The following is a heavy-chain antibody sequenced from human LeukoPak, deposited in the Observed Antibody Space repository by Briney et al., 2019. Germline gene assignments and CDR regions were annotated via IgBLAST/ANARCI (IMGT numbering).Heavy chain of an antibody. CDR3: ASGDGYKHAFDI. Sequence: GASVKVSCKASGGTFSSYAISWVRQAPGQGLEWMGGIIPIFGTANYAQKFQGRVTITTDESTSTAYMELSSLRSEDTAVYYCASGDGYKHAFDIWGQGTMVTVSS. CDR1: GGTFSSYA. V-gene: IGHV1-69*05. D-gene: IGHD5-24*01. CDR2: IIPIFGTA. J-gene: IGHJ3*02.